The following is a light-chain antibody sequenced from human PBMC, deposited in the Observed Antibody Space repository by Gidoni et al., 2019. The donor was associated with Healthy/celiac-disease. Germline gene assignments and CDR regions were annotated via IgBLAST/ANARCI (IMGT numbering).Light chain of an antibody. CDR3: LQYDNLLT. J-gene: IGKJ4*01. CDR2: DAS. V-gene: IGKV1-33*01. CDR1: QDISNY. Sequence: DIQMTQSPSSLSASVGDRVTITCQASQDISNYLNWYQQKPGKAPKLLIYDASNLETGVPSRFSGSGSGTDFTFTISSLQPEDFATYYCLQYDNLLTFGGGTKVEIK.